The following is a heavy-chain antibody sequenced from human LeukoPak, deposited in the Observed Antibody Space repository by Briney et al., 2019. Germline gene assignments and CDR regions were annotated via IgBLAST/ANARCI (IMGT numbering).Heavy chain of an antibody. D-gene: IGHD3-9*01. CDR3: ARVSSVLRYFDWSSYRYGMGV. V-gene: IGHV3-20*01. CDR2: INWNGGST. Sequence: GGSLRFSCAASGFTFDDYGMSWVRQAPGKGLEWVSGINWNGGSTGYADSVKGRFTISRDNAKNPLYLQMNSLRAEDTALYHCARVSSVLRYFDWSSYRYGMGVWGQGTTVTVSS. CDR1: GFTFDDYG. J-gene: IGHJ6*02.